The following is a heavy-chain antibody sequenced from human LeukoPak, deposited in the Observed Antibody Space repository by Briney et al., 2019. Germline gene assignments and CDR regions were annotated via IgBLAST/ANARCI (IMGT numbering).Heavy chain of an antibody. CDR2: ISYDGSNK. CDR3: AKGRGSSSSWSREFDY. V-gene: IGHV3-30*18. Sequence: GRSLRLSCAASGFTFSSYGMHWVRQAPGKGLEWVAVISYDGSNKYYADSVKGRFTISRDNSKNTLYLQMNSLRAEDTAVYYCAKGRGSSSSWSREFDYWGQGTLVTVSS. D-gene: IGHD6-13*01. J-gene: IGHJ4*02. CDR1: GFTFSSYG.